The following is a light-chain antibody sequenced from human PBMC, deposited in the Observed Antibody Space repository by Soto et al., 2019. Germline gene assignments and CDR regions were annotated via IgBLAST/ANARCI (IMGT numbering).Light chain of an antibody. CDR2: KAS. J-gene: IGKJ2*01. Sequence: DIQMTQSPSTLSASVGDRVTITCRARHSISTWLAWYQQKPGKAPKLLIFKASSLDSGVPARFRGSGSGTEFTLTISSLQPDDFATYFCQQYESYSNTFGQGTKLEIK. CDR3: QQYESYSNT. V-gene: IGKV1-5*03. CDR1: HSISTW.